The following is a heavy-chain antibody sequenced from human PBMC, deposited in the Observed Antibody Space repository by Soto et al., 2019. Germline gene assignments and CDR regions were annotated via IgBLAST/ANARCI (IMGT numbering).Heavy chain of an antibody. D-gene: IGHD2-2*01. CDR2: ISAYNGNT. Sequence: GASVKVSCKDSGDTLTSNGISWVRQAPGQGLEWMGWISAYNGNTNYAQKLQGRVTMTTDTSTSTAYMELRSLRSDDTAVYYCSSSAYYYYYGMDVWGQGTTVTVSS. V-gene: IGHV1-18*01. CDR1: GDTLTSNG. J-gene: IGHJ6*02. CDR3: SSSAYYYYYGMDV.